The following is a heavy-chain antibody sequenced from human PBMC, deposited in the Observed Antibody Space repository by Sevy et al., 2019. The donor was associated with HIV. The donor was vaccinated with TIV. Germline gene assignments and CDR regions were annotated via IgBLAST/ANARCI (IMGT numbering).Heavy chain of an antibody. V-gene: IGHV3-49*04. CDR3: TRWKAAQSIFDY. J-gene: IGHJ4*02. CDR1: GFTFGDYC. D-gene: IGHD6-13*01. CDR2: LKSDVYGGTV. Sequence: GGCLRLSCTASGFTFGDYCMSWVRQAPGKGLEWVAFLKSDVYGGTVDHAASVRGRFVISRDDSKTIAYLQMNDLKTEDTGVYYCTRWKAAQSIFDYWGQGALVNVSS.